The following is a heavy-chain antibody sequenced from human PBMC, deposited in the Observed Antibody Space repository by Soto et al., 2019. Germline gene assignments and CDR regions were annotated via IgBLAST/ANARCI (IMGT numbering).Heavy chain of an antibody. CDR1: GYTFTSYY. V-gene: IGHV1-46*01. CDR3: ARVDAAGGLYYYFDS. J-gene: IGHJ4*02. D-gene: IGHD6-13*01. Sequence: ALKVSCKASGYTFTSYYMHCVRQATGQGLEWMGIINPSGGSTSYAQKFQGRVTMTRDTSTSTVYMELSSLRSEDTAVYYCARVDAAGGLYYYFDSWGQGALVTVSS. CDR2: INPSGGST.